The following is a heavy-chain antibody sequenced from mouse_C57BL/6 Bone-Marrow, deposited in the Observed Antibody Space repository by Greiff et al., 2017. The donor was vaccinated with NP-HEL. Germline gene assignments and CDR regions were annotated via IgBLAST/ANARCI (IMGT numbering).Heavy chain of an antibody. V-gene: IGHV6-6*01. CDR1: GFTFSDAW. J-gene: IGHJ2*01. CDR2: IRNKANNHAT. Sequence: DVQLQESGGGLVQPGGSMKLSCAASGFTFSDAWMDWVRQSPEKGLEWVAEIRNKANNHATYYAESVKGRFTISRDDSKSSVYLQMNSLRAEDTGIYYCTRGIAFYGSSYGFDYWGQGTTLTVSS. D-gene: IGHD1-1*01. CDR3: TRGIAFYGSSYGFDY.